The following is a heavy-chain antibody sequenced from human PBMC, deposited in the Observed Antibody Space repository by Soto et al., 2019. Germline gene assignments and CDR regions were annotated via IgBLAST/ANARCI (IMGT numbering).Heavy chain of an antibody. J-gene: IGHJ4*02. Sequence: PSETLSLTCTVSGGSISSSSYYWGWIRQPPGKGLEWIGSIYYSGSTYYNPSLKSRVTISVDTSKNQFSLKLSSVTAADTAVYYCAMRRTIFGVVTSSGYWGQGTLVTVSS. CDR1: GGSISSSSYY. D-gene: IGHD3-3*01. V-gene: IGHV4-39*01. CDR3: AMRRTIFGVVTSSGY. CDR2: IYYSGST.